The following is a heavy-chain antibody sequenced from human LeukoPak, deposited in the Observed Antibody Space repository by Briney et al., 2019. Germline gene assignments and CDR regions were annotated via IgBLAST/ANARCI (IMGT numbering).Heavy chain of an antibody. CDR3: ARYSGYDLDY. D-gene: IGHD5-12*01. Sequence: SETLSLTCTVSGGSISSGDYYWSWVRQPPGKGLEWIGYIYYSGSTYYNPSLKSRVTISVDTSKNQFSLKLSSVTAADTAVYYCARYSGYDLDYWGQGTLVTVSS. V-gene: IGHV4-30-4*01. CDR2: IYYSGST. J-gene: IGHJ4*02. CDR1: GGSISSGDYY.